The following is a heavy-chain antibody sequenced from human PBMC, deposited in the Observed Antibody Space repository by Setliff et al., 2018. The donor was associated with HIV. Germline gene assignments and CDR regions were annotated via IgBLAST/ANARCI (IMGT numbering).Heavy chain of an antibody. D-gene: IGHD4-17*01. CDR2: IYYSGST. V-gene: IGHV4-59*01. Sequence: SENLSLTCTVSGGSISSYYWSWIRQPPGKGLEWIGYIYYSGSTNYNPSLKSRVTISVDTSKNQFSLKLSSVTAADTAVYYCARGGLIYGDYVLYYFDYWGQGTLVTVSS. CDR3: ARGGLIYGDYVLYYFDY. CDR1: GGSISSYY. J-gene: IGHJ4*02.